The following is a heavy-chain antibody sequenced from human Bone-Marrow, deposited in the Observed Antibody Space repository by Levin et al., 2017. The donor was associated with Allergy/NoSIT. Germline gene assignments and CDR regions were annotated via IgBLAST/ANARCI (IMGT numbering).Heavy chain of an antibody. Sequence: SCAASGFTFSNAWMTWVRQAPGKGLEWVGRIKSKRDGGTTDYAAPVKGRFIISRDDSKNTLYLQMNSLKTDDTAVYYCTTVGIRPPSFSDYYGPDYWGQGTLVTVSS. J-gene: IGHJ4*02. D-gene: IGHD3-10*01. CDR2: IKSKRDGGTT. V-gene: IGHV3-15*01. CDR3: TTVGIRPPSFSDYYGPDY. CDR1: GFTFSNAW.